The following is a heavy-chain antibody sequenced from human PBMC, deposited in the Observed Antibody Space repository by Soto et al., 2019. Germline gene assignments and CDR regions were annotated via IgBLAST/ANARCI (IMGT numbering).Heavy chain of an antibody. Sequence: GAPVKVSCKASGYTFTSYGISWVRQAPGQGLEWMGWISAYNGNTNYAQKLQGRVTMTTDTSTSTAYMELRSLRSDDTAVYYCARGAFDYGDSMALYYYYYGMDVWGQGTTVTVSS. CDR3: ARGAFDYGDSMALYYYYYGMDV. J-gene: IGHJ6*02. V-gene: IGHV1-18*04. D-gene: IGHD4-17*01. CDR1: GYTFTSYG. CDR2: ISAYNGNT.